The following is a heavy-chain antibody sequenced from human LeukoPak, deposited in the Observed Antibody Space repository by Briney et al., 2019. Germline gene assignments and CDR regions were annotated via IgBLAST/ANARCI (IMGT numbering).Heavy chain of an antibody. V-gene: IGHV1-69*04. Sequence: GASVKVSCKASGGTFSSYAISWVRQAPGQGLEWMGRIIPILGIANYAQKFQGRVTITADKSTSTAYMELSSLRSEDTAVCYCARGPRIAAAVRYYYGMDVWGQGTTVTVSS. CDR1: GGTFSSYA. CDR2: IIPILGIA. D-gene: IGHD6-13*01. CDR3: ARGPRIAAAVRYYYGMDV. J-gene: IGHJ6*02.